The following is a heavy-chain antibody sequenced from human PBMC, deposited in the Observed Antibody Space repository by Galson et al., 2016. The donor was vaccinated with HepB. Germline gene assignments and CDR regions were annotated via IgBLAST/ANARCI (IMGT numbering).Heavy chain of an antibody. J-gene: IGHJ3*02. CDR1: EHVFVTSW. CDR3: ATGLAVAGAFDI. V-gene: IGHV5-10-1*01. Sequence: QSGAEVKKPGESLRLSRKASEHVFVTSWISWVRQMPGKGLEWMGRIDPSDSYTNYSPSFQGHVTLSVDKSISTAYLQWSSLKASDTALYYCATGLAVAGAFDIWGQGAMVTVAS. CDR2: IDPSDSYT. D-gene: IGHD6-19*01.